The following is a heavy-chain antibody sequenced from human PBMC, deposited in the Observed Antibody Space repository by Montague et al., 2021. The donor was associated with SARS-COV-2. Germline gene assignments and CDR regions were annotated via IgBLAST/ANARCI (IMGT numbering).Heavy chain of an antibody. J-gene: IGHJ3*02. CDR3: AHRRGLLLSDAFDX. D-gene: IGHD1-26*01. CDR1: GFSLSTSGVG. V-gene: IGHV2-5*02. Sequence: PALVKPTQTLTLTCTFSGFSLSTSGVGVGWIRQPPGKTLEWLALIYWDDDKRYSPSLKSRLTITKDTSKNQVVLTMTNMDPVDTATYYCAHRRGLLLSDAFDXWGQGTMVTASS. CDR2: IYWDDDK.